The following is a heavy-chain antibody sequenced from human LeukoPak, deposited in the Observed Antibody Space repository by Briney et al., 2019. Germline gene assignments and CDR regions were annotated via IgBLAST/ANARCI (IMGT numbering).Heavy chain of an antibody. CDR2: ISSNGGNT. V-gene: IGHV3-64*01. CDR3: ARTYCSSTSCLVDY. J-gene: IGHJ4*02. Sequence: PGGSLRLSCAASGFTFSSYSMHWVRQAPGKGLEYVSAISSNGGNTYYANSVKGRFTISRDNSNNTLYLQMGSLRAEDMAVYYCARTYCSSTSCLVDYWGQETLVTVSS. D-gene: IGHD2-2*01. CDR1: GFTFSSYS.